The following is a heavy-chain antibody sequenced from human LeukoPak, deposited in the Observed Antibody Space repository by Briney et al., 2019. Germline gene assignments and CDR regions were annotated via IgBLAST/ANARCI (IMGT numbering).Heavy chain of an antibody. J-gene: IGHJ4*02. CDR3: ARQRLLGDYFDS. D-gene: IGHD2/OR15-2a*01. CDR2: ISYSGTT. Sequence: SETLSLTCTVSDGSIASSFYYWGWIRQPPGKGLQWIGTISYSGTTDYNPSLKNRVTVSIDTSKDHFSLKLTSVTAADSAVYYCARQRLLGDYFDSWGQGALVIVFS. V-gene: IGHV4-39*01. CDR1: DGSIASSFYY.